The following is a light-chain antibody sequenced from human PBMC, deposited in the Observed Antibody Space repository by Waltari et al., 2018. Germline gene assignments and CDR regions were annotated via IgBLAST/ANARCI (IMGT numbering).Light chain of an antibody. Sequence: AIRMTQSPSSLSASTGDRVTITCRASQGISSYLAWYQQKPGKAPKLLIYAASTIQNGVPSRFSGSGSGTDFTLTISCLQSEDFATYYCQQYYSYPRTFGQGTKVEIK. V-gene: IGKV1-8*01. J-gene: IGKJ1*01. CDR3: QQYYSYPRT. CDR2: AAS. CDR1: QGISSY.